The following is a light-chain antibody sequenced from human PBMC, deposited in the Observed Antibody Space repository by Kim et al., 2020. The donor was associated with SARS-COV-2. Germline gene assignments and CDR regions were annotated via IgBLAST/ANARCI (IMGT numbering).Light chain of an antibody. CDR1: RCDVGSYNR. CDR2: EVS. CDR3: SSYTSSSTFV. Sequence: GQAVTISCTGTRCDVGSYNRVSWYQQPPGTAPKLMIYEVSNRPSGVPDRFSGSKSGNTASLTISGLQAEDEADYYCSSYTSSSTFVFGTGTKVTVL. V-gene: IGLV2-18*02. J-gene: IGLJ1*01.